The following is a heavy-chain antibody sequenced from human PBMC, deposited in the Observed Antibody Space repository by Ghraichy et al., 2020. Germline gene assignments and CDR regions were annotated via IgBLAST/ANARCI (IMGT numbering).Heavy chain of an antibody. D-gene: IGHD5-18*01. Sequence: GGSLRHSCAASGFTFSSYGMHWVRQAPGKGLEWVAVISYDGSNKYYADSVKGRFTISRDNSKNTLYLQMNSLRAEDTAVYYCAKDASTAMAFFDYWGQGTLVTVSS. V-gene: IGHV3-30*18. CDR2: ISYDGSNK. CDR1: GFTFSSYG. CDR3: AKDASTAMAFFDY. J-gene: IGHJ4*02.